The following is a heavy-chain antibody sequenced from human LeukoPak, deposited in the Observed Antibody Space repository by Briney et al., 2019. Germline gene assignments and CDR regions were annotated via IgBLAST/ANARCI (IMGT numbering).Heavy chain of an antibody. J-gene: IGHJ5*02. D-gene: IGHD2-2*01. V-gene: IGHV3-64D*06. CDR2: ISSTGGST. CDR3: VKDQHCSTISCATRTAFDP. Sequence: QPGGSLSLSCSASGFTFSNYAMHWVRQAPGKGLEFVSGISSTGGSTNYPDSVKDRFSISRDNSKNTLYLQMTSLRADDTAVYYCVKDQHCSTISCATRTAFDPWGQGTSVTVSS. CDR1: GFTFSNYA.